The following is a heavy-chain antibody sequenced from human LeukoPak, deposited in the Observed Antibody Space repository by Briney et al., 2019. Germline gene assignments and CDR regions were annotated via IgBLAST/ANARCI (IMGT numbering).Heavy chain of an antibody. Sequence: PSQTLSLTCTVSGGSISSGSYYWSWIRQPAGKGLEWIGRIYASGSTNYNPSLKSRVTMSVDTSKNQFSLKLSSVTAADTAVYYCARTKQWLGDNWFDPWGQGTLVTVSS. J-gene: IGHJ5*02. CDR2: IYASGST. D-gene: IGHD6-19*01. CDR1: GGSISSGSYY. CDR3: ARTKQWLGDNWFDP. V-gene: IGHV4-61*02.